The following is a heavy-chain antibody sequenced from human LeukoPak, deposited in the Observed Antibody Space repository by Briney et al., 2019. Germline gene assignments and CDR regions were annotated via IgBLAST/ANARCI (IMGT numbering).Heavy chain of an antibody. D-gene: IGHD6-13*01. J-gene: IGHJ4*02. CDR3: ARGVGFSSSWYRY. CDR2: INRSGST. Sequence: PSETLSLTCAVYGGSFSGYYWSWIRQPPGKGLEWIGEINRSGSTNYNPSLKSRVTISVDTSKNQFSLKLSSVTAADTAVYYCARGVGFSSSWYRYWGQGTLVTVSS. V-gene: IGHV4-34*01. CDR1: GGSFSGYY.